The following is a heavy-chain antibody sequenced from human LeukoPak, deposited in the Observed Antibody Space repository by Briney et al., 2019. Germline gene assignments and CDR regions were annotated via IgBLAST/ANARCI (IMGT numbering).Heavy chain of an antibody. CDR2: FSYSGST. J-gene: IGHJ6*02. CDR3: AREYYYGSGTSYGMDV. V-gene: IGHV4-59*01. Sequence: SETLSLTCTVSGGFIRNYYWNWIRQPPGKGLEWIGHFSYSGSTNFNPSLKSRVTISVDTSKNQFSLMVRSVTAADTAVYYCAREYYYGSGTSYGMDVWGQGTTVTVSS. D-gene: IGHD3-10*01. CDR1: GGFIRNYY.